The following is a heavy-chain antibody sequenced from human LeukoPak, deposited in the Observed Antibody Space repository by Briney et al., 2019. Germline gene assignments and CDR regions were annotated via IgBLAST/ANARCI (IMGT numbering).Heavy chain of an antibody. Sequence: SDTLSLTCAVYGGSFSGYYWSWIRQPPGKGLEWIGEINHSGSTNYNSSLKSRVTISVDTSKNQFSLKLSSVTAADTAVYYCARREVPAASDAFDIWGQGTMVTVSS. CDR3: ARREVPAASDAFDI. V-gene: IGHV4-34*01. CDR2: INHSGST. CDR1: GGSFSGYY. J-gene: IGHJ3*02. D-gene: IGHD2-2*01.